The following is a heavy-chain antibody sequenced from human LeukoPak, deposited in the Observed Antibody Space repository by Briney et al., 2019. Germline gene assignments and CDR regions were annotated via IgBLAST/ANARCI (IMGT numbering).Heavy chain of an antibody. CDR3: AVFDSSGYYWADY. D-gene: IGHD3-22*01. J-gene: IGHJ4*02. V-gene: IGHV1-8*01. CDR2: MNPNSGNT. CDR1: GYTFTSYD. Sequence: ASVKVSCKASGYTFTSYDINWVRQATGQGLEWMGRMNPNSGNTGYAQKFQGRVTMTRNTSISTAYMELSSLRSEDTAVYYCAVFDSSGYYWADYWGQGTLVTVSS.